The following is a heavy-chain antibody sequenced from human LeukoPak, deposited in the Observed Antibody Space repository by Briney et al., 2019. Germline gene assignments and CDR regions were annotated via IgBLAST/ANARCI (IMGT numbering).Heavy chain of an antibody. J-gene: IGHJ5*02. CDR2: ISGSGGST. Sequence: PGASLRLSCAASGFTFSSYAMSWVRQAPGKGLEWVSAISGSGGSTYYADSVKGRFTISRDNSKNTLYLQMNSLRAEDTAVYYCVRIPSSSWQSAYNWLDPWGQGTLVTVSS. V-gene: IGHV3-23*01. CDR1: GFTFSSYA. D-gene: IGHD6-13*01. CDR3: VRIPSSSWQSAYNWLDP.